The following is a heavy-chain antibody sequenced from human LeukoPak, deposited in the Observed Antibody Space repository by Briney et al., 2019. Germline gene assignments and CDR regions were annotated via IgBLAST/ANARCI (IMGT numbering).Heavy chain of an antibody. J-gene: IGHJ4*02. D-gene: IGHD3-22*01. V-gene: IGHV5-51*01. Sequence: GESLKISCKGSGYGFNSYWIGWVRQMPGKGLEWMGIIYPGDSGTRYSPSFQGQVTISVDKSISTAYLQWRSLKASDTAMYYCASPQGGYNSSGPSWGYWGQGTLVTVSS. CDR2: IYPGDSGT. CDR3: ASPQGGYNSSGPSWGY. CDR1: GYGFNSYW.